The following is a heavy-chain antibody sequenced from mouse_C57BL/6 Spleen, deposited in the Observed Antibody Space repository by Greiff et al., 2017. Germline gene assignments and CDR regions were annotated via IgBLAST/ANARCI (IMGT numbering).Heavy chain of an antibody. D-gene: IGHD1-1*01. CDR3: ASYYYGSSYDAMDY. Sequence: VQLQQSVAELVRPGASVKLSCTASGFNIKNTYMHWVKQRPEQGLEWIGRIDPANGNTKYAPKFQGKVTITADTSSNTAYLQLSSLTSEDTAIYYCASYYYGSSYDAMDYWGQGTSVTVSS. CDR2: IDPANGNT. CDR1: GFNIKNTY. V-gene: IGHV14-3*01. J-gene: IGHJ4*01.